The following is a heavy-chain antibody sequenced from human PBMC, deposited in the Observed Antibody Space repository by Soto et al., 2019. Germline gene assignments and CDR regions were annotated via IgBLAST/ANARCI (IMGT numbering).Heavy chain of an antibody. CDR3: ARGPSSLTSFDY. Sequence: GGSLRLSCAASGFTFSSYAMHWVRQAPGKGLEWVAVISYDGSNKYYADSVKGRFTISRDNSKNTLYLQMNSLRAEDTAVYYCARGPSSLTSFDYWGQGTLVTVSS. V-gene: IGHV3-30-3*01. D-gene: IGHD2-2*01. CDR2: ISYDGSNK. CDR1: GFTFSSYA. J-gene: IGHJ4*02.